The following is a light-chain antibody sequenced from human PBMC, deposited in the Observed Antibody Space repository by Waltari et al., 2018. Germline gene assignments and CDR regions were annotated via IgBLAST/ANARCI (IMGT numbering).Light chain of an antibody. CDR3: QQGNSNPRT. CDR1: QGISSY. Sequence: DIQMSQSPSSLSASLGDRVTITCRESQGISSYLNWYQQKPGKAPKLLIYYANSLASGVPSRFSGSGSGTEFTLTISSLQPEDFATYYCQQGNSNPRTFGQGTKVEIK. J-gene: IGKJ1*01. V-gene: IGKV1-39*01. CDR2: YAN.